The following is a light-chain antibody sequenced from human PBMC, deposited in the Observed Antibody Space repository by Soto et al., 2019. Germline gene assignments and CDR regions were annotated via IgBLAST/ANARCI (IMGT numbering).Light chain of an antibody. J-gene: IGLJ1*01. CDR1: SSDVGGYNH. Sequence: QSALTQPASVSGSPGQSIVISCTGSSSDVGGYNHVSWYQQHPGKAPKFMIYEVTKRPSGVPDRFSGSKSGNTASLTVSGLQAEDEADYYCCSYAGSSTDVFGAGTKVTVL. CDR3: CSYAGSSTDV. CDR2: EVT. V-gene: IGLV2-23*02.